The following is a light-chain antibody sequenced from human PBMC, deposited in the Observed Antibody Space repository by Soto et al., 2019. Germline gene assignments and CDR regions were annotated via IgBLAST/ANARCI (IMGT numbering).Light chain of an antibody. V-gene: IGLV2-11*01. J-gene: IGLJ1*01. CDR2: DVS. Sequence: LTQPRSVSGSPGQSVAISFTGTSSDVGGYNYVSWYQEQPGKAPKLMIYDVSKRPSGVPDRFSGSKSGNTASLTISGLQAEDEADYYCCSYAGSYSYVFGTGTKVTVL. CDR1: SSDVGGYNY. CDR3: CSYAGSYSYV.